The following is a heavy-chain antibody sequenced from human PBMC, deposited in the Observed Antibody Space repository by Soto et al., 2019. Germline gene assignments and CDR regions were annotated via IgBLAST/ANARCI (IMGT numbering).Heavy chain of an antibody. CDR2: ISGSGGST. V-gene: IGHV3-23*01. CDR1: GFTFSSYA. D-gene: IGHD1-26*01. CDR3: ARPLAGWELFAY. J-gene: IGHJ4*02. Sequence: EVQLLESGGGLVQPGGSLRLSCAASGFTFSSYAMSWVRQAPGKGLEWVSAISGSGGSTYYADSVKGRFTISRDNSKNTLYLQMNSLRAEDTAVYYCARPLAGWELFAYWGQGTLVTVSS.